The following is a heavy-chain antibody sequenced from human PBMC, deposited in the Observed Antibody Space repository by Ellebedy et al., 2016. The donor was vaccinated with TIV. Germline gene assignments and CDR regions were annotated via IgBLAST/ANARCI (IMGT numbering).Heavy chain of an antibody. CDR1: GGSISSGGYY. Sequence: SETLSLTXTVSGGSISSGGYYWSWIRQHPGKGLEWIGYIYYSGSTYYNPSLKSRVTISVDTSKNQFSLKLSSVTAADTAVYYCARSRPYYYYMDVWGKGTTVTVSS. V-gene: IGHV4-31*03. CDR3: ARSRPYYYYMDV. J-gene: IGHJ6*03. CDR2: IYYSGST.